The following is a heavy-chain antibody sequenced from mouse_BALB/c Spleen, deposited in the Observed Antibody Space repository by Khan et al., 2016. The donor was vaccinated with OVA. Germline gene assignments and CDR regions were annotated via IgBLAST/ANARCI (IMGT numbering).Heavy chain of an antibody. CDR1: GFTFSSYV. J-gene: IGHJ2*01. CDR3: AREAYRYDEYYFDY. Sequence: DVHLVESGGDLVKPGGSLKLSCAVSGFTFSSYVMSWVRQTPEKRLEWVASISSGGTTAYPDNVKGRFTISRDNARNIMYLQMSSLRSEDTAMYYGAREAYRYDEYYFDYWGQGTTLTVSS. D-gene: IGHD2-14*01. V-gene: IGHV5-6-5*01. CDR2: ISSGGTT.